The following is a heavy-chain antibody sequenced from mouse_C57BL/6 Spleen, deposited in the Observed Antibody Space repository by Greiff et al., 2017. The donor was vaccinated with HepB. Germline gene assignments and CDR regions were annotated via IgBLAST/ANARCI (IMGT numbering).Heavy chain of an antibody. Sequence: QVQLQQPGAELVMPGASVKLSCKASGYTFTSYWIHWVKQRPGQGLEWIGEIDPSDSYTNYNQKFKGKSTLTVDKSSSTAYMQLSSLTSEDSAVYYCAKALLTGRWYFDVWGTGTTVTVSS. V-gene: IGHV1-69*01. CDR3: AKALLTGRWYFDV. CDR1: GYTFTSYW. J-gene: IGHJ1*03. D-gene: IGHD4-1*01. CDR2: IDPSDSYT.